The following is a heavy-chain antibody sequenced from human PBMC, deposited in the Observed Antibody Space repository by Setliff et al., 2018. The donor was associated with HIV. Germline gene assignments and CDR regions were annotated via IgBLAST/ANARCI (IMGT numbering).Heavy chain of an antibody. Sequence: LRLSCAASGFTFSSFTMNWVRQAPGKGLEWVSSINSRSTYRYYAASAKGRFTISRDNPKNSLYLQMNSLRAEDTAVYYCARDPDYYDDSGYADAFGVWGQGTMVTVS. V-gene: IGHV3-21*01. J-gene: IGHJ3*01. CDR1: GFTFSSFT. CDR3: ARDPDYYDDSGYADAFGV. CDR2: INSRSTYR. D-gene: IGHD3-22*01.